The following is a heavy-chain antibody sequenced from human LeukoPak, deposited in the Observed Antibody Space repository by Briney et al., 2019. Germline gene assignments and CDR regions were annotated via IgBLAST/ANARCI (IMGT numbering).Heavy chain of an antibody. CDR1: GFTFSSYA. V-gene: IGHV3-30*04. CDR2: ISSDGSNK. D-gene: IGHD6-19*01. J-gene: IGHJ4*02. CDR3: ARVYYSRGWSYWGYFDY. Sequence: PGRSLRLSCAASGFTFSSYAMYWVRQAPGKGREWVAVISSDGSNKYYSDSVKGRFTISRDNSKNTLYLQMNSLRADDPAVYSCARVYYSRGWSYWGYFDYWGQGTLVTVSS.